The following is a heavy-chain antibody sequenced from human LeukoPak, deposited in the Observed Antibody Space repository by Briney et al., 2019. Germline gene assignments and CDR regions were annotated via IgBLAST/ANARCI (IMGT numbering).Heavy chain of an antibody. Sequence: AGGSLRLSCAAFGFTFSSYSMNWVRQAPGKGLEWVSSISSSSSYIYYADSVKGRFTISRDNAKNSLYLQMNSLRAEDTAVYYCARGALYYYDSSGYYWDYWGQGTLVTVS. D-gene: IGHD3-22*01. J-gene: IGHJ4*02. V-gene: IGHV3-21*01. CDR3: ARGALYYYDSSGYYWDY. CDR2: ISSSSSYI. CDR1: GFTFSSYS.